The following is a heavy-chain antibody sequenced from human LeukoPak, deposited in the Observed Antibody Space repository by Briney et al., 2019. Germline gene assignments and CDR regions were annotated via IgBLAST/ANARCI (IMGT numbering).Heavy chain of an antibody. Sequence: SETLSLTCTVSGGSISSYYWSWIRQPAGKGLEWIGRIYTSGSTNYNPSLKSRVTMSVDTSKNQFSPKLSSVTAADTAVYYCARYAVYGSGSYYVYWGQGTLVTVSS. CDR2: IYTSGST. V-gene: IGHV4-4*07. CDR3: ARYAVYGSGSYYVY. D-gene: IGHD3-10*01. CDR1: GGSISSYY. J-gene: IGHJ4*02.